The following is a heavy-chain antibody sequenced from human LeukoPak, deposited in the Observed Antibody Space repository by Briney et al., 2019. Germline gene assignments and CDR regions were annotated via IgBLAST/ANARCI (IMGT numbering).Heavy chain of an antibody. CDR3: ARHRFSRYVYFEY. CDR2: IWYDGTNK. CDR1: GFTFSSYG. J-gene: IGHJ4*02. D-gene: IGHD5-12*01. V-gene: IGHV3-33*01. Sequence: PGGSLRLSCAASGFTFSSYGMNWVRQAPGKGLEWVAIIWYDGTNKYYADPVKGRFTISRDSSKNTVYLQMNSLRAEDTAVYYCARHRFSRYVYFEYWGQGTLVTVSS.